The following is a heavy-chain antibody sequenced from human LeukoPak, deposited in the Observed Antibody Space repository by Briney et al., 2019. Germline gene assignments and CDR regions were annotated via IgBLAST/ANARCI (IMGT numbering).Heavy chain of an antibody. V-gene: IGHV3-30*18. D-gene: IGHD3-10*01. CDR3: AKKIDSGSYPLDY. Sequence: GGSLRLSCAASGFTFSSYGMHWVRQAPGKGLEWVAVISYDGSNKYYADSVKGRFTISRDNSKSTLYLQMTSLRAEDTGVYYCAKKIDSGSYPLDYWGQGTLVTISS. CDR1: GFTFSSYG. J-gene: IGHJ4*02. CDR2: ISYDGSNK.